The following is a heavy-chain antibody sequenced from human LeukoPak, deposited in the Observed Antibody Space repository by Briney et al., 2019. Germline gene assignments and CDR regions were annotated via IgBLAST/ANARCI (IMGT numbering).Heavy chain of an antibody. J-gene: IGHJ4*02. Sequence: GGSLRLSCAASGFTFSTSAMNWVRQAPGKGLEWVSGFSSSGGSTYYADSVKGRFTISRDNSKNTLYLQMHSLRAEDTAIYYCAKDEYSYGPAGRFDYWGQGTLVTVSS. CDR3: AKDEYSYGPAGRFDY. D-gene: IGHD5-18*01. V-gene: IGHV3-23*01. CDR2: FSSSGGST. CDR1: GFTFSTSA.